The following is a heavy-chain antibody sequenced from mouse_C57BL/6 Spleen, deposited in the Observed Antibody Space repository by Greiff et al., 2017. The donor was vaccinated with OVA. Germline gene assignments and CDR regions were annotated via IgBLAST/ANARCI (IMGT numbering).Heavy chain of an antibody. Sequence: EVKLVESGGGLVKPGGSLKLSCAASGFTFSSYALSWVRQTPEKRLEWVATISDGGSYTYYPDNVKGRFTISRDNAKNNLYLQMSHLKSEDTAMYYCARGEGFTTVVATEDYAMDYWGQGTSVTVSS. D-gene: IGHD1-1*01. CDR3: ARGEGFTTVVATEDYAMDY. CDR2: ISDGGSYT. CDR1: GFTFSSYA. V-gene: IGHV5-4*03. J-gene: IGHJ4*01.